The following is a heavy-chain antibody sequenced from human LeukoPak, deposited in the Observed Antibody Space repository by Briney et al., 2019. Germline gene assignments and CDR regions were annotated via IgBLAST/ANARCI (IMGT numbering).Heavy chain of an antibody. CDR2: INSDGSST. J-gene: IGHJ4*02. Sequence: PGGSLRLSCAASGFTFSSYWMHWVRQAPGKGLVWVSRINSDGSSTSYADSVKGRFTISRDNAKNSLYLQMNSLRAEDTALYYCAGVGYYYDSSGYSDYWGQGTLVTVSS. D-gene: IGHD3-22*01. CDR3: AGVGYYYDSSGYSDY. V-gene: IGHV3-74*01. CDR1: GFTFSSYW.